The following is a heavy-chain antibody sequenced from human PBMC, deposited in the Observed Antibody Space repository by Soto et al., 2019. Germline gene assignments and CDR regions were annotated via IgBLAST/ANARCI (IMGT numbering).Heavy chain of an antibody. Sequence: EVQLVESGGGLVRPGGSLRLSCAASGFSFSNAWLNWVRQAPGKGLEWVGRSKSESDGGTSDYAAPVKGRFTFSRDDSKNMLYLQMNSLRTEDTAVYYCIANCVIWGQGTLVNVSS. V-gene: IGHV3-15*07. D-gene: IGHD2-21*01. CDR2: SKSESDGGTS. J-gene: IGHJ4*02. CDR1: GFSFSNAW. CDR3: IANCVI.